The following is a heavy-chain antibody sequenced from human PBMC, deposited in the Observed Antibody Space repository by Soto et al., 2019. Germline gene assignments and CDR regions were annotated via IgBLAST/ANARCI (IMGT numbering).Heavy chain of an antibody. CDR2: IYYSGST. J-gene: IGHJ4*02. CDR1: GASISSGGYY. V-gene: IGHV4-31*03. CDR3: ARHYSWNSRPSFDY. Sequence: PSETLSLTCTVSGASISSGGYYWTWIRQHPGKGLEWIGYIYYSGSTYYTPSLKSRVTISVDTSKNQFSLKLSSVTAADTAVYYCARHYSWNSRPSFDYWGQGTLVTVSS. D-gene: IGHD1-20*01.